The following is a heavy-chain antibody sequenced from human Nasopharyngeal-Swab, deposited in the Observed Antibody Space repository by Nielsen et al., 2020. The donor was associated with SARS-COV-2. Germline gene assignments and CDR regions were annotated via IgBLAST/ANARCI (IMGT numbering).Heavy chain of an antibody. CDR3: ARTPEQLVRNYYFDY. D-gene: IGHD6-6*01. V-gene: IGHV4-34*01. J-gene: IGHJ4*02. CDR2: INHSGST. Sequence: SETLSLTCTVSGGSISSYYWSWIRQPPGKGLEWIGEINHSGSTNYNPSLKSRVTISVDTSKNQFSLKLSSVTAADTAVYYCARTPEQLVRNYYFDYWGQGTLVTVSS. CDR1: GGSISSYY.